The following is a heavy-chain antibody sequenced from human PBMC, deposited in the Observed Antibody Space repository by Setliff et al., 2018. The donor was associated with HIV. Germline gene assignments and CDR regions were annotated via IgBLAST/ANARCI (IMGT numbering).Heavy chain of an antibody. Sequence: GSLRLSCAVSGFTLGDYYMDWVRQAPGKGLEWVGRTRNKANGYITEYGASVQGRFTISRDNSKDSLSLQMNNLKAEDTAVYYCVRAAAGLDIWSQGIRVTVSS. J-gene: IGHJ4*02. V-gene: IGHV3-72*01. CDR1: GFTLGDYY. CDR3: VRAAAGLDI. CDR2: TRNKANGYIT.